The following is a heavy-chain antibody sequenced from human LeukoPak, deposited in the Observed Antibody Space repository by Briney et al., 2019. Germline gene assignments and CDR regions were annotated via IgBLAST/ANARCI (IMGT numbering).Heavy chain of an antibody. CDR2: IYYSGST. Sequence: SETLSLTCTVSGGSISSYYWSWIRQPPGKGLEWIGYIYYSGSTNYNPSLKSRVTISVDTSKNQFSLKLSSVTAADTAVYYCARATGSSSWYPRWFDPWGQGTLVTVSS. J-gene: IGHJ5*02. D-gene: IGHD6-13*01. CDR1: GGSISSYY. CDR3: ARATGSSSWYPRWFDP. V-gene: IGHV4-59*01.